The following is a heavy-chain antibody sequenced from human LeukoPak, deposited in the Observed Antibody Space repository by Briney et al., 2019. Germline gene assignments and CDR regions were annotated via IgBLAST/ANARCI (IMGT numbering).Heavy chain of an antibody. CDR1: GGSISSYY. D-gene: IGHD4-17*01. Sequence: NSSETLSLTCTVSGGSISSYYWSWIRQPAGKGLEWIGRIYTSGSTNYNPSLKSRVTMSVDTSKNQFSLKLSSVTAADTAVYYCARDLGPAYGETGDFDYWGQGTLVTVSS. CDR3: ARDLGPAYGETGDFDY. J-gene: IGHJ4*02. V-gene: IGHV4-4*07. CDR2: IYTSGST.